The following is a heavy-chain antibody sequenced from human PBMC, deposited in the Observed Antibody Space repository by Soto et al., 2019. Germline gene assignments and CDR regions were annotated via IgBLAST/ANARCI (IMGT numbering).Heavy chain of an antibody. CDR3: ARGYRGVPSQYEVNDAFDI. Sequence: EVQLVESGGGLVKPGGSLRLSCAASGFSFSNYAMNWVRQAPGEGLEWVSSISSSSTYIYYADSIQGRFTISRDNARNSLSLQVSSLRVEDTAVYYCARGYRGVPSQYEVNDAFDIWGQGTVVTVSS. CDR2: ISSSSTYI. V-gene: IGHV3-21*01. D-gene: IGHD3-10*01. CDR1: GFSFSNYA. J-gene: IGHJ3*02.